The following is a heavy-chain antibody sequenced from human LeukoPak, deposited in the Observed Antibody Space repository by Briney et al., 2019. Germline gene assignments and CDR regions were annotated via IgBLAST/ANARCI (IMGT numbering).Heavy chain of an antibody. CDR1: GGTFSSYA. Sequence: GASVKVSCKASGGTFSSYAISWVRQAPGQGLEWVGGIIPIFGTASYAQKFQGRVTITADESTSTAYMELSSLRSEDTAVYYCARDGPYTIFAAGGYFDYWGQGTLVTVSS. CDR3: ARDGPYTIFAAGGYFDY. J-gene: IGHJ4*02. V-gene: IGHV1-69*13. CDR2: IIPIFGTA. D-gene: IGHD3-9*01.